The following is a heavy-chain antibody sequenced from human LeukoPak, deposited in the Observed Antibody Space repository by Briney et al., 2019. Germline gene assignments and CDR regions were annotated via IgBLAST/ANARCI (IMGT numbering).Heavy chain of an antibody. CDR1: RFIFSTYA. Sequence: GGSLRLSCAASRFIFSTYAMHWVRQAPGKGLEWVALISYDGTNKYYAASVKGRFTISRDNSKNTLYLQLNGLRADDTAVYYCARDRYSYYLEYWGQGTLVTVSS. J-gene: IGHJ4*02. CDR2: ISYDGTNK. D-gene: IGHD2-15*01. V-gene: IGHV3-30-3*01. CDR3: ARDRYSYYLEY.